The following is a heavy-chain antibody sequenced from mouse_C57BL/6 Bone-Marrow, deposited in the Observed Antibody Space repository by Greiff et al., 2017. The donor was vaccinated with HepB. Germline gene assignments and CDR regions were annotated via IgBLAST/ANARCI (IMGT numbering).Heavy chain of an antibody. J-gene: IGHJ4*01. CDR1: GYSFTGYY. CDR3: ARWGLYAMDY. V-gene: IGHV1-42*01. Sequence: EVQLVESGPELVKPGASVKISCKASGYSFTGYYMNWVKQSPEKSLEWIGEINPSTGGTTYNQKFKAKATLTVDKSSSTAYMQLKSLTSEDSAVYYCARWGLYAMDYWGQGTSVTVSS. CDR2: INPSTGGT.